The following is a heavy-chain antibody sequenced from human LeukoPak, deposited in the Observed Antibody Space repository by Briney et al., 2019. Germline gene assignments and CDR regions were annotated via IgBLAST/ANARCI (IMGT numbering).Heavy chain of an antibody. J-gene: IGHJ5*02. V-gene: IGHV4-59*08. D-gene: IGHD6-13*01. CDR3: ARHRPGVGAAGGFDP. Sequence: KTSETLSLTCTVSGGSISSYYWSWIRQPPGKGLEWIGYIYYRGTTNYNPSLKSRVTILVDTSKNQFSLKLSSVAAADTAVYYCARHRPGVGAAGGFDPWGQGTLATVSS. CDR1: GGSISSYY. CDR2: IYYRGTT.